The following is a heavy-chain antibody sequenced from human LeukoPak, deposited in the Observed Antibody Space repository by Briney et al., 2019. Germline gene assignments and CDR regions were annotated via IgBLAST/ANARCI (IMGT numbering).Heavy chain of an antibody. CDR2: RKQDGRQK. J-gene: IGHJ4*02. D-gene: IGHD1-14*01. V-gene: IGHV3-7*01. Sequence: GGSLRLSCVASGFTFRNDWMNWGRRAPAKGLDYVANRKQDGRQKYYVDSMEARFTISKDNAKNSLYLQLNSLTAEDTAVYYCARLNARNPDYWGQGTLVTVSS. CDR3: ARLNARNPDY. CDR1: GFTFRNDW.